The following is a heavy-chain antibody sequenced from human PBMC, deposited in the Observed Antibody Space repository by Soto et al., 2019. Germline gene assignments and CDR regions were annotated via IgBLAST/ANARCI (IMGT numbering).Heavy chain of an antibody. J-gene: IGHJ6*02. V-gene: IGHV6-1*01. CDR3: ARVVSYQLLEEYYGMDV. CDR1: GDIVSSNSAA. CDR2: TYYRSKWYN. D-gene: IGHD2-2*01. Sequence: LSQTLSRACAISGDIVSSNSAAWNWTRQSPSRGLEWLGRTYYRSKWYNDYAVSVKSRITINPDTSKNQFSLQLNSVTPEDTAVYYCARVVSYQLLEEYYGMDVWGQGTTVTVSS.